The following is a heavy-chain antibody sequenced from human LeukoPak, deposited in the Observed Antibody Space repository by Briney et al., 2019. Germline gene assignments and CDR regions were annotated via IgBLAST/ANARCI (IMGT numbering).Heavy chain of an antibody. CDR3: AMMQSRSYYSALQKYFDY. CDR2: ISGSGGST. D-gene: IGHD3-10*01. V-gene: IGHV3-23*01. J-gene: IGHJ4*02. Sequence: GGSLRLSCAASGFTFSSYAMSWVRQAPGKGLEWVSAISGSGGSTYYADSVKGRFTISRDNSKNTLYLQMNSLRAEDTAVYYCAMMQSRSYYSALQKYFDYWGQGTLVTVSS. CDR1: GFTFSSYA.